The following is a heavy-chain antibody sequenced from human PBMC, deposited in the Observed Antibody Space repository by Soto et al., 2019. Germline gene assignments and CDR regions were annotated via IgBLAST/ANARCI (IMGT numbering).Heavy chain of an antibody. V-gene: IGHV4-31*03. Sequence: SETLSLTCTVSGGSISSGGYYWSWIRQHPRKGLEWIGYIYYSGSTYYNPSLKSRVTISVDTSKNQFSLKLSSVTAADTAVYYCARHIIVVVVAAQLDPWGQGTLVTVSS. D-gene: IGHD2-15*01. CDR2: IYYSGST. J-gene: IGHJ5*02. CDR1: GGSISSGGYY. CDR3: ARHIIVVVVAAQLDP.